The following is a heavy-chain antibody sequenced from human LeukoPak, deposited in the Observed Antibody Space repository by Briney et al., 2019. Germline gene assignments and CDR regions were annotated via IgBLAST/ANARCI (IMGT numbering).Heavy chain of an antibody. CDR2: ISYDGSNK. Sequence: GRSLRLSCAASGFTFSSYAMHWVRQAPGKGLEWVAVISYDGSNKYYADSVKGRFTISRDNSKNTLYLQMNSLRAEDTAVYYCAKDRSATVVTPVDYWGQGTLVTVSS. D-gene: IGHD4-23*01. CDR3: AKDRSATVVTPVDY. CDR1: GFTFSSYA. V-gene: IGHV3-30*04. J-gene: IGHJ4*02.